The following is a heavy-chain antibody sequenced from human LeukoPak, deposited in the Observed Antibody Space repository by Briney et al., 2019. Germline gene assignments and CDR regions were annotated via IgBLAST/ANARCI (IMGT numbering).Heavy chain of an antibody. CDR3: ARKRPSYHQNNWFDP. D-gene: IGHD1-1*01. V-gene: IGHV4-34*01. CDR1: GGSFSGYY. CDR2: INHSGST. J-gene: IGHJ5*02. Sequence: SETLSLTRAVYGGSFSGYYWSWIRQPPGKGLEWIGEINHSGSTNYNPSLKSRVTISVDTSKNQFSLKLSSVTAADTAVYYCARKRPSYHQNNWFDPWGQGTLVTVSS.